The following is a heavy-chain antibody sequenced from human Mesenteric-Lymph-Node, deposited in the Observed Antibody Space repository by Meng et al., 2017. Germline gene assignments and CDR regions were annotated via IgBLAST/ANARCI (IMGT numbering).Heavy chain of an antibody. Sequence: GSLRLSCAVYGGSFSGYYWSWIRQPPGKGLEWIGEINHSGSTNYNPSLKSRVTISVDTSKNQFSLKLSSVTAADTAVYYCAREGGSAYCGGDCLSAFDIWGQGTLVTVSS. D-gene: IGHD2-21*02. CDR1: GGSFSGYY. CDR2: INHSGST. CDR3: AREGGSAYCGGDCLSAFDI. J-gene: IGHJ3*02. V-gene: IGHV4-34*01.